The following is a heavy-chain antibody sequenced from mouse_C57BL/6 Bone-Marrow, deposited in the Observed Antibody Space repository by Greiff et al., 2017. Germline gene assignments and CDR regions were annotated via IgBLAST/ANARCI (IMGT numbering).Heavy chain of an antibody. J-gene: IGHJ1*03. CDR1: GYTFTSYW. CDR3: ASSYYDYDEYFDV. V-gene: IGHV1-69*01. CDR2: IDPSDSYT. Sequence: VQLQQPGAELVMPGASVKLSCKASGYTFTSYWMHWVKQRPGQGLEWIGEIDPSDSYTNYNQQFKGKSTLTVDKSSSTAYMQLSSLTSEDSAVYYCASSYYDYDEYFDVWGTGTTVTVSS. D-gene: IGHD2-4*01.